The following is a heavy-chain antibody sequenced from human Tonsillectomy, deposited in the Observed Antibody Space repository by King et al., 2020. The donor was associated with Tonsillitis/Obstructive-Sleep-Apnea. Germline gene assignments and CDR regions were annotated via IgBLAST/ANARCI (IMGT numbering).Heavy chain of an antibody. V-gene: IGHV3-7*01. CDR1: GFTFSSYW. D-gene: IGHD2-2*01. J-gene: IGHJ4*02. CDR2: IKQDGREK. CDR3: ARAVGGYCSSTSCYGYFDY. Sequence: QLVQSGGGLVQPGGSLRLSCAASGFTFSSYWMSWVRQAPGKGLEWVANIKQDGREKYYVDSVKGRFTISRDNAKNSLYLQMNSPRAEDTAVYYCARAVGGYCSSTSCYGYFDYWGQGTLVTVSS.